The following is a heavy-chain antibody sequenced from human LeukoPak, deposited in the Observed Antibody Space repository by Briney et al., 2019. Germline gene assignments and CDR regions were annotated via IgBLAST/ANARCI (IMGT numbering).Heavy chain of an antibody. D-gene: IGHD1-20*01. Sequence: PGRSLRLSCAASGFTFTSYGVHWVRQAPGKGLEWVAVISYDVSDKYYVDSVKGRFTISRDTSKNTLYLQMNSLRAEDTAVYYCAKDRGSGYNWNDVLDYWGQGTLVTVSS. V-gene: IGHV3-30*18. J-gene: IGHJ4*02. CDR1: GFTFTSYG. CDR3: AKDRGSGYNWNDVLDY. CDR2: ISYDVSDK.